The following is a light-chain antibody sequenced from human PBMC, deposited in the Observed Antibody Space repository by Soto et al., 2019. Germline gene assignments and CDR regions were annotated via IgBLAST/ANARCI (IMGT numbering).Light chain of an antibody. CDR3: TSYTITSPYV. CDR1: SSDVGSYDY. Sequence: QSVLIQPPSVSGSPGQSVTISCTGTSSDVGSYDYVSWYQQHPGTVPKPMIYNVNTRPSGVSYRFSGSKSGNTASLTISGLQAEDEADYYCTSYTITSPYVFGTGTKVTVL. CDR2: NVN. V-gene: IGLV2-14*01. J-gene: IGLJ1*01.